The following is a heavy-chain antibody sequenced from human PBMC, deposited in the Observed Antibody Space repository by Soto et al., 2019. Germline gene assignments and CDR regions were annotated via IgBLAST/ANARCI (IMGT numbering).Heavy chain of an antibody. J-gene: IGHJ3*02. Sequence: QVQLVESGGGVVQPGRSLRLSCAASGFTFSSYGMHWVRQAPGKGLEWVAVIWYDGSNKYYADSVKGRFTISRDNSKNTLYLQMNSLRAEDTAVYYCARDLGARSSSSAFDIWGQGTMVTVSS. CDR2: IWYDGSNK. CDR3: ARDLGARSSSSAFDI. V-gene: IGHV3-33*01. D-gene: IGHD6-6*01. CDR1: GFTFSSYG.